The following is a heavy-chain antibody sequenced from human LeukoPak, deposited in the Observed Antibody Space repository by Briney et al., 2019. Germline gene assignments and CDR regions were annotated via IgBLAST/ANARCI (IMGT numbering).Heavy chain of an antibody. CDR3: ATYRQVLLPFES. CDR1: GFTFSSYD. Sequence: GGSLRLSCAACGFTFSSYDMHWVRQAPGKGLEWVSAIGTAGDTYYPGSVKGQFTISRENAKNSLYLQMNSLRAEDTAIYYCATYRQVLLPFESWGQGTLVTVSS. V-gene: IGHV3-13*03. D-gene: IGHD2-8*02. CDR2: IGTAGDT. J-gene: IGHJ4*02.